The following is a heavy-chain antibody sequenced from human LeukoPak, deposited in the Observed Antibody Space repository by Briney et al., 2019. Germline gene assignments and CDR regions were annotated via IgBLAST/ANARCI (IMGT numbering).Heavy chain of an antibody. V-gene: IGHV3-23*01. D-gene: IGHD3/OR15-3a*01. Sequence: GGSLRLSCAASGFTFRSYAMSWVRQTPEKGLEWVSVISYSGRNTAYADSVKVRFTISRDNSQNMLFLQMYSMSAEDTAVYYCVKDYFDVWSGVNSPPFGSWGQGTLVTVS. CDR3: VKDYFDVWSGVNSPPFGS. J-gene: IGHJ4*02. CDR2: ISYSGRNT. CDR1: GFTFRSYA.